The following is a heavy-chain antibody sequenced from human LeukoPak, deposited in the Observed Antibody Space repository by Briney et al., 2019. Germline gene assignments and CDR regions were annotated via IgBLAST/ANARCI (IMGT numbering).Heavy chain of an antibody. J-gene: IGHJ4*02. Sequence: PGGSLRLSCAASGFAFTDAWMSWVRQTPGRGLEYIGRIKSKSDGGTVAYAAPVKGRFTISRDDSQNTLFLQMSSLKTEDTAVYYCTKDLACCGQGTLVTVSS. CDR1: GFAFTDAW. V-gene: IGHV3-15*01. CDR3: TKDLAC. CDR2: IKSKSDGGTV.